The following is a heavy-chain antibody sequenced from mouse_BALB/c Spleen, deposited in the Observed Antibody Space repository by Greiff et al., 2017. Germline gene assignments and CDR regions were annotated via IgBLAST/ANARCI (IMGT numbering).Heavy chain of an antibody. CDR3: VRHEGDYDDAMDY. CDR2: IRSKSNNYAT. Sequence: EVKVVESGGGLVQPKGSLKLSCAASGFTFNTYAMNWVRQAPGKGLEWVARIRSKSNNYATYYADSVKDRFTISRDDSQSMLYLQMNNLKTEDTAMYYCVRHEGDYDDAMDYWGQGTSVTVSS. V-gene: IGHV10-1*02. D-gene: IGHD2-4*01. CDR1: GFTFNTYA. J-gene: IGHJ4*01.